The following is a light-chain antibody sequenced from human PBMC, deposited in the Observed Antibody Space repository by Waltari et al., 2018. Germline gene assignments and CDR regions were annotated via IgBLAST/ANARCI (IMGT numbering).Light chain of an antibody. CDR3: QSYDSSEHYV. CDR2: EDN. J-gene: IGLJ1*01. Sequence: NFMLTQPHSVPDSPGRTVTIPCTRHRVSLHSNPLRWYQQRPGSAPTTVIYEDNQRPSGVPDRFSGSIDSSSNSASLTISGLKTEDEADYYCQSYDSSEHYVFGSGTKVTVL. V-gene: IGLV6-57*04. CDR1: RVSLHSNP.